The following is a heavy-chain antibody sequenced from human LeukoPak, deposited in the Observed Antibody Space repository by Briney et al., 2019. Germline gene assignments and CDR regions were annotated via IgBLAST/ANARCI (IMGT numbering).Heavy chain of an antibody. CDR2: IRNKGHGGTT. J-gene: IGHJ3*02. CDR3: TRRRGYSGTYYDAFDT. Sequence: GGSLRLSCTGSGLTFGDYAMSWFRQAPGKGLEWVGFIRNKGHGGTTKYAASVKGRFTISRDDSKSIAYLQMNSLKTEDTAVYYCTRRRGYSGTYYDAFDTWGQGTMVTVSS. D-gene: IGHD1-26*01. CDR1: GLTFGDYA. V-gene: IGHV3-49*03.